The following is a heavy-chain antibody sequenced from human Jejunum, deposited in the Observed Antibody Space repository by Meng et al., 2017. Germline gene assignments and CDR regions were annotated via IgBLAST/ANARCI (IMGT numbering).Heavy chain of an antibody. J-gene: IGHJ2*01. CDR2: INDSGST. CDR1: GGSISDYY. V-gene: IGHV4-34*01. D-gene: IGHD1-26*01. CDR3: ARQWGGKFFYFDL. Sequence: QVKLQQWGAGLLKPPETLSLTCAFFGGSISDYYWTWIRQPPGKGLEGIGGINDSGSTNYNPSLKSRVTISVDTSKSQFYLRVSSVTAADTAVYYCARQWGGKFFYFDLWGRGILVTVSS.